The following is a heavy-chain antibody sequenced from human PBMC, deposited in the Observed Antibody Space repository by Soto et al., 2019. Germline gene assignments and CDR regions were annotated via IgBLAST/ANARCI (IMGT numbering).Heavy chain of an antibody. V-gene: IGHV1-18*01. J-gene: IGHJ6*02. CDR3: ARRSSSGSHHYYYGLDV. CDR2: ISAYSGNT. Sequence: GASVKVSCKASGYTFTNYGISWVRQAPGQGLEWMGWISAYSGNTNYAQNLQGRVSMTTDTSTSTAYMELRSLRSDDTAVYYCARRSSSGSHHYYYGLDVWGQGTTVTVSS. D-gene: IGHD1-26*01. CDR1: GYTFTNYG.